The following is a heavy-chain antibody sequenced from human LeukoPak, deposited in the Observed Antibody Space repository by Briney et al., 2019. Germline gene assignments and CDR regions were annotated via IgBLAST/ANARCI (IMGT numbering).Heavy chain of an antibody. J-gene: IGHJ4*02. CDR2: INGDGTGT. D-gene: IGHD3-10*01. V-gene: IGHV3-74*01. CDR1: GFTFSNYW. CDR3: ARARGVGELFFDS. Sequence: GGSLRLSCAASGFTFSNYWMHWVRQAPGKGLVWVSRINGDGTGTSYADSVKGRFTISRDNSKNTVYLQMNSLRDDDTAVYYCARARGVGELFFDSWGQGTLVTVSS.